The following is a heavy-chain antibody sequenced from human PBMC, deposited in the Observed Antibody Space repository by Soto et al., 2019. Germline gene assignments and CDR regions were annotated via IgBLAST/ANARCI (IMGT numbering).Heavy chain of an antibody. CDR3: ARVARGYSYDQSRNAFDI. V-gene: IGHV3-33*01. D-gene: IGHD5-18*01. CDR2: IWYDGSNK. J-gene: IGHJ3*02. CDR1: GFTLSRYG. Sequence: QVQLVESGGGVVQPGRSLRLSCAASGFTLSRYGIHWVRQAPGKGREWVAVIWYDGSNKDYADSVKGQFTISRDNSKNTPYLQINSLGAEDTAVYYWARVARGYSYDQSRNAFDIWGPGTMVTVSS.